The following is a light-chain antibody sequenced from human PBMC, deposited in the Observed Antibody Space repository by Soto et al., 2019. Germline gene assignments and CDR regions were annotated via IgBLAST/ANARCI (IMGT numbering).Light chain of an antibody. Sequence: DIVMTQSPDSLAMSLGERATINCKSSQSVLYSSNNKNYLAWYQQKPGRPPKLLIYWASTRESGVPDRFSGSGSGTDFTLTISSLQAEDVAVYYCQQYYSTFGRTFGQGTKVEIK. CDR2: WAS. V-gene: IGKV4-1*01. CDR1: QSVLYSSNNKNY. J-gene: IGKJ1*01. CDR3: QQYYSTFGRT.